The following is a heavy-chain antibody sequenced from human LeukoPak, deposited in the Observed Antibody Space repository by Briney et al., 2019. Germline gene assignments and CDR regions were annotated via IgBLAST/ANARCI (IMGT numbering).Heavy chain of an antibody. CDR3: ARIFSYCNSRSCSHYYMDV. CDR2: IKPDGSEK. V-gene: IGHV3-7*01. J-gene: IGHJ6*03. CDR1: GFSFNSYW. Sequence: GGSLRLSCAASGFSFNSYWMSWVRQGPGKGLEWVANIKPDGSEKYYVDSVKGRFTISRDNTKNSLYLQMNSLRAEDTAVYYCARIFSYCNSRSCSHYYMDVWGKGTTVTVPS. D-gene: IGHD2/OR15-2a*01.